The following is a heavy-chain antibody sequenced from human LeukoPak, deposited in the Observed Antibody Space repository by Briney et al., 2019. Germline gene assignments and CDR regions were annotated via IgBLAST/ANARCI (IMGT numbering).Heavy chain of an antibody. V-gene: IGHV3-48*03. J-gene: IGHJ4*02. CDR1: GFTFSGSA. D-gene: IGHD5-24*01. Sequence: GGSLRLSCAASGFTFSGSAMNWVRQAPGKGLEWVSYISSSGRTIYYADSVKGRFTISRDNAKNSLYLQMNSLRAEGTAVYYCARSPEMTTIGLGYWGQGTLVTVSS. CDR2: ISSSGRTI. CDR3: ARSPEMTTIGLGY.